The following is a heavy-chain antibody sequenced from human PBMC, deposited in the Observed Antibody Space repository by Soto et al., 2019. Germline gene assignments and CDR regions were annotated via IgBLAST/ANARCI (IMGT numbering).Heavy chain of an antibody. CDR3: ARGRAGGLDI. V-gene: IGHV3-30-3*01. CDR1: GFTFSSYD. J-gene: IGHJ3*02. D-gene: IGHD3-16*01. CDR2: ISYDGSNK. Sequence: QVQLVESGGGVVQPGRSLRLSCAASGFTFSSYDMHWVRQAPGKGLEWVSVISYDGSNKYYADSVKGRFTISRDNSKNTLSLPMNSLRVEDTAVYYCARGRAGGLDIWGQGTMVTVSS.